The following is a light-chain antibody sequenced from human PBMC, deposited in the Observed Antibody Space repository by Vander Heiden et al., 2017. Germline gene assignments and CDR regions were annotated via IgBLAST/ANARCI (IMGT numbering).Light chain of an antibody. CDR1: KLGDKY. CDR2: QDN. Sequence: YELTQPPSVSVSPGQTASITCSGDKLGDKYACWYQQKPGQSPVLVIYQDNKRPSGIPERFSGSNSGNTATLTISGTQAMDEADYYCQAWDSSLSWVFGGGTKLTVL. V-gene: IGLV3-1*01. J-gene: IGLJ3*02. CDR3: QAWDSSLSWV.